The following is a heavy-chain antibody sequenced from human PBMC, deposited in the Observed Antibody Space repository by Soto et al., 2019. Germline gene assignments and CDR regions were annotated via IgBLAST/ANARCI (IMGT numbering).Heavy chain of an antibody. D-gene: IGHD6-19*01. V-gene: IGHV1-18*01. CDR1: GYTFTSYG. CDR3: ARDPDSSGWETNYYFDY. Sequence: QVQLVQSGAEVKKPGASVKVSCKASGYTFTSYGISWERQAPGQGLEWMGWISAYNGNTNYAQKLQGRVTMTTDTATSTAYMELRSLRSDDTAVYYCARDPDSSGWETNYYFDYWGQGTLVTVSS. J-gene: IGHJ4*02. CDR2: ISAYNGNT.